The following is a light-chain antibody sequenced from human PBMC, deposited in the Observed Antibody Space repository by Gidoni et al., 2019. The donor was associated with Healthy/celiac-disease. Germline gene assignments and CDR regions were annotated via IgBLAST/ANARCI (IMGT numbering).Light chain of an antibody. J-gene: IGKJ2*01. V-gene: IGKV3-11*01. CDR3: QQRSNWPLMYT. CDR1: QSVSSY. Sequence: EIVLTQSPATLSLSPGERATLSCRASQSVSSYLAWYQQKPGQAPRLLIYDASNRATGIPARFSGSGSGTDFTRTISSLEPEDLAVYYCQQRSNWPLMYTFGQGTKLEIK. CDR2: DAS.